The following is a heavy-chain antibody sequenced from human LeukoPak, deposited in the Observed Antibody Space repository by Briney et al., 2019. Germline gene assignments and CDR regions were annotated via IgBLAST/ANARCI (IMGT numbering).Heavy chain of an antibody. D-gene: IGHD2-15*01. CDR1: GGSFSGYY. Sequence: TSETLSLTCAVYGGSFSGYYWSWIRQPPGKGLEWIGEINHSGSTNYNPSLKSRVTISVDTSKNQFSLKLSSVTAADTAVYYCARVGGYCSGGSCFRRNGHDAFDIWGQGTMVTVSS. J-gene: IGHJ3*02. CDR2: INHSGST. CDR3: ARVGGYCSGGSCFRRNGHDAFDI. V-gene: IGHV4-34*01.